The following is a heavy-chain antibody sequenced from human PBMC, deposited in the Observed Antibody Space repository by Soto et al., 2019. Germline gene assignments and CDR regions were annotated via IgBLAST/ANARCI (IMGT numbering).Heavy chain of an antibody. CDR1: GYTFTSYD. J-gene: IGHJ3*02. Sequence: QVQLVQSGAEVKKPGASVKVSCKASGYTFTSYDINWVRQATGQGLEWMGWMNPNSGNTGYAQKFQGRVTKTRNTSISTAYMELSSLRSEDTAVYYCARGINYYDSGDDAFDIGGQGTMVTVSS. V-gene: IGHV1-8*01. CDR3: ARGINYYDSGDDAFDI. D-gene: IGHD3-10*01. CDR2: MNPNSGNT.